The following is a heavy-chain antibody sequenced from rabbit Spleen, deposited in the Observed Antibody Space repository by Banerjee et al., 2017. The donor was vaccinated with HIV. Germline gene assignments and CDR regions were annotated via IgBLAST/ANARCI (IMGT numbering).Heavy chain of an antibody. CDR1: GFSFSGSHY. V-gene: IGHV1S40*01. D-gene: IGHD6-1*01. CDR3: AGRGSAYGYAYGL. CDR2: IYAGSSGFT. J-gene: IGHJ6*01. Sequence: QSLEESGGDLVKPGASLTLTCTASGFSFSGSHYMCWVRQAPGKGLEWIACIYAGSSGFTYFANWAKGRFIISKASSTTVTLEATSLIAADTATYFCAGRGSAYGYAYGLWGPGTLVTVS.